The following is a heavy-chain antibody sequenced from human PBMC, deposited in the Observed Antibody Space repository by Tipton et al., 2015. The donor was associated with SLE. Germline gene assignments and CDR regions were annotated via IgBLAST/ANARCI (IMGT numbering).Heavy chain of an antibody. CDR3: ARRLTRYSGYDYFDY. V-gene: IGHV4-59*08. J-gene: IGHJ4*02. D-gene: IGHD5-12*01. Sequence: LRLSCTVSGGSISSYYWSWIRQPPGKGLEWIGYIYYGGSTNYNPSLKSRVTISVDTSKNQFSLKLSSVTAADTDVYYCARRLTRYSGYDYFDYWGQGTLVTVSS. CDR1: GGSISSYY. CDR2: IYYGGST.